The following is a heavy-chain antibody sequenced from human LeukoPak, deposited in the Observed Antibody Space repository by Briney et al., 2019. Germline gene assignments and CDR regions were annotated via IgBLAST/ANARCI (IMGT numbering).Heavy chain of an antibody. CDR1: GYTFIDYY. Sequence: ASVTVSCKTSGYTFIDYYMHWVRQAPGQGLEWMGWINPNRGGTNYAQKFQGRVTMTRDTSISTAYMELSRLRSDDTAVYYCARDSEQWLVPSGVDYWGQGTLVTVSS. D-gene: IGHD6-19*01. CDR3: ARDSEQWLVPSGVDY. V-gene: IGHV1-2*02. CDR2: INPNRGGT. J-gene: IGHJ4*02.